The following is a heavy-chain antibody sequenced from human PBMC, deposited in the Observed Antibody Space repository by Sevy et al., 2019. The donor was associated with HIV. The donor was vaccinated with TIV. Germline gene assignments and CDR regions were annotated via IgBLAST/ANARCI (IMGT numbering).Heavy chain of an antibody. D-gene: IGHD4-4*01. Sequence: GGSLRLSCAASGFIFSNFGINWVRQAPGKGLEWVAIIWHDGTKKHYLESVKGRFTISRDNSKNTVYLQMNSLRVEDSGTYYRVRVTPDEDGTTLDSWGLGTLVTVSS. CDR3: VRVTPDEDGTTLDS. CDR1: GFIFSNFG. J-gene: IGHJ4*02. CDR2: IWHDGTKK. V-gene: IGHV3-33*01.